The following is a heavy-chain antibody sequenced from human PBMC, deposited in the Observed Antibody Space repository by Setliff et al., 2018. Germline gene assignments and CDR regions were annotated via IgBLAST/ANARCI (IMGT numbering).Heavy chain of an antibody. J-gene: IGHJ4*02. CDR1: GFTFCDHG. CDR3: AKGGGSRVLVPAAIFEPTDGKDY. Sequence: PGGSLRLSCAASGFTFCDHGMHWVRQAPGRGLEWVAFIQYDGIKTFHADSVQGRLSISRDNSKNTLYLQMNSLRAEDTAIYYCAKGGGSRVLVPAAIFEPTDGKDYWGQGTLVTVSS. CDR2: IQYDGIKT. V-gene: IGHV3-30*02. D-gene: IGHD2-2*01.